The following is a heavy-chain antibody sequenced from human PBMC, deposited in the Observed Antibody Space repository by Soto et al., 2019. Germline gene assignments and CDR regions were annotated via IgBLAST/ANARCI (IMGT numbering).Heavy chain of an antibody. V-gene: IGHV3-23*01. CDR1: GFTCGNYA. J-gene: IGHJ3*01. CDR2: ISDPGTST. Sequence: GGALRLSCAASGFTCGNYAMNWVRQAPGKGLEWISSISDPGTSTYYANSVKGRFSMSRDNSKNTLFLQMNRLRADDTAVYFCAKSLVTPSDAFDLWGRGTLVTVSS. D-gene: IGHD2-21*02. CDR3: AKSLVTPSDAFDL.